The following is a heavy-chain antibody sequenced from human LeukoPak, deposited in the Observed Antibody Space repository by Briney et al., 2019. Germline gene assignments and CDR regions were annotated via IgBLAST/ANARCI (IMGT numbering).Heavy chain of an antibody. V-gene: IGHV4-59*12. CDR3: ARDGQWLVQDYYYYMDV. Sequence: SETLSLTCTVSGGSISSYYWSWIRQPPGKGLEWIGYIYYSGSTNYNPSLKSRVTISVDRSKNQFSLKLSSVTAADTAVYYCARDGQWLVQDYYYYMDVWGKGTTVTVSS. CDR1: GGSISSYY. J-gene: IGHJ6*03. CDR2: IYYSGST. D-gene: IGHD6-19*01.